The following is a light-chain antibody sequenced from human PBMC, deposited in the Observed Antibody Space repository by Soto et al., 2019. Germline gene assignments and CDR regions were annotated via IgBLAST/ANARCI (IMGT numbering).Light chain of an antibody. CDR1: KSVSSSY. V-gene: IGKV3-20*01. CDR3: QQYGSSRT. J-gene: IGKJ1*01. CDR2: GAS. Sequence: EIVLTQSPGTLYLSPGERDTLSCRASKSVSSSYLAWYQQKPGQAPRLLIYGASSRATGIPDRFSGSGSGTDFTLTISRLEPEDFAVYYCQQYGSSRTFGQGTKVEIK.